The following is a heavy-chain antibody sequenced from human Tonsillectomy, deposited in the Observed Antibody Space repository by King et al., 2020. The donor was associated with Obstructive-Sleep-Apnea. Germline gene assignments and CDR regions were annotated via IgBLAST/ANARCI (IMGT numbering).Heavy chain of an antibody. CDR1: GFTVSTYS. V-gene: IGHV3-21*01. CDR2: ISSIGNFI. Sequence: VQLVESGGGLVKPGGALGLSCAASGFTVSTYSINWVRQAPGKGREWGSSISSIGNFIYYADSVKGRLTGSRDNAKNSLDLQMNSLRAEDTAVYYCARATATETGFDYWGQGTLVTVSS. CDR3: ARATATETGFDY. D-gene: IGHD2-21*02. J-gene: IGHJ4*02.